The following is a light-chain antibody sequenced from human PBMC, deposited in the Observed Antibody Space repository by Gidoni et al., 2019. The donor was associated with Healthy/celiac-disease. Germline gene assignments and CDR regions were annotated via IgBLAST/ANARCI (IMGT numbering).Light chain of an antibody. CDR1: QSLSSW. CDR3: QQYNSYPT. J-gene: IGKJ2*01. V-gene: IGKV1-5*03. CDR2: KEP. Sequence: DIQMTQSPSTLSASVGARVTTTCRASQSLSSWLAWYQQKPGKAPKLLIYKEPSLESGVPSRFSGSGSGTDFTLTISGLQPDDFATYYCQQYNSYPTFGQGTKLEIK.